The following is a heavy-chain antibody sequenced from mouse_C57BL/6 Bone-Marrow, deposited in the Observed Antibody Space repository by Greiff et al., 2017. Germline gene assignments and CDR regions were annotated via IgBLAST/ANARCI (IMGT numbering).Heavy chain of an antibody. J-gene: IGHJ4*01. Sequence: QVQLQQPGPELVKPGASVKLSCKASGYTFTSSWMHWVKQRHGQGLEWIGNINPSNGGTNYNEKFKNKATLTVDNSSRTAYMHLHSLASADSAVYYCSRDGPYYFFMDYWGQGTSVTVSS. CDR1: GYTFTSSW. V-gene: IGHV1-53*01. CDR3: SRDGPYYFFMDY. CDR2: INPSNGGT. D-gene: IGHD2-10*01.